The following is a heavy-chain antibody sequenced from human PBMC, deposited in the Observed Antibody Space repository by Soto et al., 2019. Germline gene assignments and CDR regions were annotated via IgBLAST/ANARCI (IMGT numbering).Heavy chain of an antibody. CDR1: GGTFSSYA. CDR2: IIPIFGTA. CDR3: ARDGPKQWLAYYYYYGMDV. D-gene: IGHD6-19*01. V-gene: IGHV1-69*01. J-gene: IGHJ6*02. Sequence: QVQLVQSGAEVKKPGSSVKVSCKASGGTFSSYAISWVRQAPGQGLEWMGGIIPIFGTANYAQKFQGRVTITADESPSTAYMELSSLRSEDTAVYYCARDGPKQWLAYYYYYGMDVWGQGTTVTVSS.